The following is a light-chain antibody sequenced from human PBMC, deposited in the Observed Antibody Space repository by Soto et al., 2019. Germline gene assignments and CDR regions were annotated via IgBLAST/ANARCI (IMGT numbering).Light chain of an antibody. Sequence: EIALTHSPGTLSLSPEEGATLSCRASQTISNTYFAWYQQEPGRAPRLLIYGASSRATGIPDRFSGSGSGSDFTLAISGLEPDDFAVYYGQPYGGTVFTVGAETKLDIK. CDR3: QPYGGTVFT. CDR1: QTISNTY. CDR2: GAS. J-gene: IGKJ3*01. V-gene: IGKV3-20*01.